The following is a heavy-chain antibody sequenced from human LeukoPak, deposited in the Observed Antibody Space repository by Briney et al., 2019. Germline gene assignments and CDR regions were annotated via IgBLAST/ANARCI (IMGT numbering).Heavy chain of an antibody. Sequence: ASVKVSCKASGYTFTSYYMHWVRQAPGQGLEWMGIINPSGGSTSYAQKFQGRVTMTRDTSTSTVYMELSSLRSEDTAVYYCARDEHITPQFEPFDFWGQGTLVTVSS. CDR1: GYTFTSYY. D-gene: IGHD1-14*01. V-gene: IGHV1-46*01. CDR3: ARDEHITPQFEPFDF. CDR2: INPSGGST. J-gene: IGHJ4*02.